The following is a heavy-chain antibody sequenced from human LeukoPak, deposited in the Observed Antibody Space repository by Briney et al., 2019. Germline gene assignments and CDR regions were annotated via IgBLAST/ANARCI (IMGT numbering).Heavy chain of an antibody. J-gene: IGHJ5*02. CDR2: ISWNSGSI. CDR3: AKDISTTGDWFDP. D-gene: IGHD7-27*01. V-gene: IGHV3-9*01. CDR1: GFTFDDYA. Sequence: GGSLRLSCAASGFTFDDYAMHWVRQAPGKGLEWVSGISWNSGSIGYADSVKGRFTISRDNAKNSLYLQMNSLRAEDTALYYCAKDISTTGDWFDPWGQGTLVTVSS.